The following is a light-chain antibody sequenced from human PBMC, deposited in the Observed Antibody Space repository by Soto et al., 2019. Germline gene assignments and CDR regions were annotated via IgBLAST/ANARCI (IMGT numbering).Light chain of an antibody. Sequence: QSVLTQPPSLSGAPGQRVTISCTGSRSNLGAGYDVQWYQHLPGTAPKLLMYNNNNRPSGVPDRISGSKSGTSAALAITGLQAEDEAHYYCQSYDSSLSAGVFGGGTKLTVL. J-gene: IGLJ3*02. CDR2: NNN. CDR3: QSYDSSLSAGV. V-gene: IGLV1-40*01. CDR1: RSNLGAGYD.